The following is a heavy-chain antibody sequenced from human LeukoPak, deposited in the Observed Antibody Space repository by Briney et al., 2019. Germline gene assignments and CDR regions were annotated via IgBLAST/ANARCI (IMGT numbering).Heavy chain of an antibody. V-gene: IGHV3-21*01. Sequence: GGSLRLSCAASGFTFSSYAMHWVRQAPGKGLEWVSSISTSSSYIYYADSVKGRFTISRDNAKNSLYLQMNSLRAEDTAVYYCARDDYSSGWYRNYYYYYGMDVWGQGTTVTVSS. CDR3: ARDDYSSGWYRNYYYYYGMDV. CDR2: ISTSSSYI. J-gene: IGHJ6*02. D-gene: IGHD6-19*01. CDR1: GFTFSSYA.